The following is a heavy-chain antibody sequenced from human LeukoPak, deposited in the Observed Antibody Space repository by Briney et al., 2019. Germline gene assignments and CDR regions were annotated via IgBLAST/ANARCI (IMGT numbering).Heavy chain of an antibody. CDR1: GYTFTSSD. V-gene: IGHV1-8*01. CDR3: ARGRSGLAAAGTYDY. Sequence: WASVKVSCKASGYTFTSSDINWVRQAAGQGLEWMGWINPNSGRTGYAQKFQGRVTMTANTSISTAYMELSSLGFDDTAVYYCARGRSGLAAAGTYDYWGQGTLITVSS. CDR2: INPNSGRT. D-gene: IGHD6-13*01. J-gene: IGHJ4*02.